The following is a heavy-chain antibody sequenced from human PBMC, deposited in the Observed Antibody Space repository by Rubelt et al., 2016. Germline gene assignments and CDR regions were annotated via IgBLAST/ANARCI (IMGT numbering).Heavy chain of an antibody. CDR2: IYSGGST. CDR3: ARDPFPGSGSRGFDP. V-gene: IGHV3-66*01. CDR1: GFTFGDYA. D-gene: IGHD3-10*01. J-gene: IGHJ5*02. Sequence: EVQLVESGGGVVQPGGSLRLSCTASGFTFGDYAMSWVRQAPGKGLEWVSVIYSGGSTYYADSVKGRFTISRDNAKNTLYLQMNSLRAEDTAVYYCARDPFPGSGSRGFDPWGQGTLVTVSS.